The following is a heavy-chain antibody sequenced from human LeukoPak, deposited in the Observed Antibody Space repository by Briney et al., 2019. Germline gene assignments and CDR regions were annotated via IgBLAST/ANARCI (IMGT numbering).Heavy chain of an antibody. CDR2: INPYSGGT. D-gene: IGHD3-16*01. Sequence: ASVKVSCKTSGYSFTDYYMHWVRQAPGQGLEWMGWINPYSGGTSSAQKFQGRVTMTRDTSIGTAYMQVSWLTSDDTAIYYCARADRLHGGPYLIGPWGQGTLVTVSS. J-gene: IGHJ5*02. V-gene: IGHV1-2*02. CDR1: GYSFTDYY. CDR3: ARADRLHGGPYLIGP.